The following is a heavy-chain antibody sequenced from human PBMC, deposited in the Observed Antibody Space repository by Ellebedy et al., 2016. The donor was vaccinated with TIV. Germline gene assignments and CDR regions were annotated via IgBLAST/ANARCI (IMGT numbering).Heavy chain of an antibody. V-gene: IGHV1-2*02. J-gene: IGHJ6*02. Sequence: ASVKVSCKASGYTFTANYIHWVRHAPGHGLEWMGWVNPDSGSTNFAQRFQGRVTMTRDTSVNTDYMELSRLESGDTATYYCARVRRGSSGMDVWGQGTTVTVS. CDR1: GYTFTANY. CDR3: ARVRRGSSGMDV. CDR2: VNPDSGST. D-gene: IGHD3-22*01.